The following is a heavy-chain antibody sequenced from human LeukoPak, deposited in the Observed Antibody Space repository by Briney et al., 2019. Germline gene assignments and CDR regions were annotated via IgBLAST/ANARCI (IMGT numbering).Heavy chain of an antibody. CDR2: ISNDGSIT. CDR3: AKSKSPYTMDYIFDF. CDR1: GFSFSSYG. V-gene: IGHV3-30*18. J-gene: IGHJ4*02. Sequence: PGRSLRLSCAASGFSFSSYGMHWVRQAPGKGLEWVAVISNDGSITKYGDSVKGRFTISRDNSKNTLYVQMNSLRTDDAAVYYCAKSKSPYTMDYIFDFWGQGTLVTVSS. D-gene: IGHD3-10*01.